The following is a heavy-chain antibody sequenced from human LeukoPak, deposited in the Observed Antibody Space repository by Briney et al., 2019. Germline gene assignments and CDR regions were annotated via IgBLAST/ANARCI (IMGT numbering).Heavy chain of an antibody. D-gene: IGHD5-12*01. CDR1: GFTFSSYA. V-gene: IGHV3-30*04. Sequence: GGSLRLSCATSGFTFSSYAMHWVRQAPGKGLELVTIISYDGSNEYYADSVKGRFTISRDNSKNTLYLQMNSLRAEDTAVYYCARDRGGLRFEYYFDYWGQGTLITVSS. CDR3: ARDRGGLRFEYYFDY. J-gene: IGHJ4*02. CDR2: ISYDGSNE.